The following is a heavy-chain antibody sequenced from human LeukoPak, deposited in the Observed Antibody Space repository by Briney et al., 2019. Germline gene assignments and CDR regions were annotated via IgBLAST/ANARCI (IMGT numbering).Heavy chain of an antibody. CDR3: ARLIRYFDWLLPFDY. CDR1: GFTFSSYW. CDR2: IKQDGSEK. J-gene: IGHJ4*02. V-gene: IGHV3-7*04. Sequence: AGGSLRLSCAASGFTFSSYWMSWVRQAPGKGLEWVANIKQDGSEKYYVDSVKGRFIISRDNAKSSLYLQMNSLRVEDTAVYYCARLIRYFDWLLPFDYWGQGTLVTVSS. D-gene: IGHD3-9*01.